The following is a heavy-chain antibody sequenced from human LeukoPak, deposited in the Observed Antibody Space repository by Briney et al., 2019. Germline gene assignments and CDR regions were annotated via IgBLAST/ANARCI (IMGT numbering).Heavy chain of an antibody. CDR3: ARASWPYSSGWFGDY. J-gene: IGHJ4*02. CDR2: ISYDGSNK. V-gene: IGHV3-30-3*01. D-gene: IGHD6-19*01. CDR1: GFTFSSYA. Sequence: GRSLRLSCAASGFTFSSYAMHWVRQAPGKGLEWVAVISYDGSNKYYADSVKGRFTISRDNSKNTLYLQMNSLRAEDTAVYYCARASWPYSSGWFGDYWGQGTLVTVSS.